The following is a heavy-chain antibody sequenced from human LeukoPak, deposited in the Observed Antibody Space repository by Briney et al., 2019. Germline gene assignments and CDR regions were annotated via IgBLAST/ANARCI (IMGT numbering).Heavy chain of an antibody. J-gene: IGHJ4*02. CDR3: ARDLAPHYCGGDCHDY. CDR2: ISYDGSNK. CDR1: GFTFSSYA. D-gene: IGHD2-21*02. V-gene: IGHV3-30*04. Sequence: GRSLRLSCAASGFTFSSYAMHWVRQAPGKGLEWVAVISYDGSNKYYADSVKGRFTISRDNSKNTLYLQMNSLRAEDTAVYYCARDLAPHYCGGDCHDYWGQGTLVTVSS.